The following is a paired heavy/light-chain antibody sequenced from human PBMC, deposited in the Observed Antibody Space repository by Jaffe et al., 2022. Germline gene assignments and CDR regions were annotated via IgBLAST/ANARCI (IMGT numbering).Heavy chain of an antibody. CDR3: TRHNLPDFWSDNAPYYFDY. J-gene: IGHJ4*02. CDR2: IRSKANSYAT. CDR1: GFTFSGSA. V-gene: IGHV3-73*02. Sequence: EVQLVESGGGLVQPGGSLKLSCAASGFTFSGSAMHWVRQASGKGLEWVGRIRSKANSYATAYAASVKGRFTISRDDSKNTAYLQMNSLKTEDTAVYYCTRHNLPDFWSDNAPYYFDYWGQGTLVTVSS. D-gene: IGHD3-3*01.
Light chain of an antibody. V-gene: IGLV2-14*03. CDR2: DVS. CDR3: SSYTSSSTLLNYV. J-gene: IGLJ1*01. Sequence: QSALTQPASVSGSPGQSITISCTGTSSDVGGYNYVSWYQQHPGKAPKLMIYDVSNRPSGVSNRFSGSKSGNTASLTISGLQAEDEADYYCSSYTSSSTLLNYVFGTGTKVTVL. CDR1: SSDVGGYNY.